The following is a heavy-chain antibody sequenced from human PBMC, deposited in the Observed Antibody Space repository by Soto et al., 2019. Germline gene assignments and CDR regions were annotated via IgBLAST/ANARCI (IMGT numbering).Heavy chain of an antibody. Sequence: SETLSLTCAVYGGSFSGYYWSWIRQPPGKGLEWIGEINHSGSTNYNPSLKSRVTISVDTSKNQFSLKLSSVTAADTAVYYCARGKWITMVRGVIMVPYFDYWGQGTLVTVSS. J-gene: IGHJ4*02. CDR1: GGSFSGYY. CDR3: ARGKWITMVRGVIMVPYFDY. V-gene: IGHV4-34*01. D-gene: IGHD3-10*01. CDR2: INHSGST.